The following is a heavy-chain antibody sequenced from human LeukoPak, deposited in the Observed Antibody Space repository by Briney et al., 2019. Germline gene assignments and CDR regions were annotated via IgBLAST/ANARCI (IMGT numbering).Heavy chain of an antibody. J-gene: IGHJ4*02. Sequence: GGSLRLSCAASGFTFSSYAMHWVRQAPGKGLEWVALLRYDGINKYYADSVKGRFTISRDNSKNTLYLQMNSLRTEDTAVYYCAKDVRAWQQFIDSWGQGTLVTVSS. V-gene: IGHV3-30*02. D-gene: IGHD6-13*01. CDR2: LRYDGINK. CDR3: AKDVRAWQQFIDS. CDR1: GFTFSSYA.